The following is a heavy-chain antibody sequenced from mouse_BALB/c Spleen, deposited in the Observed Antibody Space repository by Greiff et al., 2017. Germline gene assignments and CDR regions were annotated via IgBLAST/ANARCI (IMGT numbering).Heavy chain of an antibody. CDR1: GFNIKDTY. J-gene: IGHJ2*01. Sequence: EVQLQQSGAELVKPGASVKLSCTASGFNIKDTYMHWVKQRPEQGLEWIGRIDPANGNTKYDPKFQGKATITADTSSNTAYLQLSSLTSEDTAVYYCARDDYGKKGDYWGQGTTLTVSS. CDR2: IDPANGNT. V-gene: IGHV14-3*02. D-gene: IGHD2-1*01. CDR3: ARDDYGKKGDY.